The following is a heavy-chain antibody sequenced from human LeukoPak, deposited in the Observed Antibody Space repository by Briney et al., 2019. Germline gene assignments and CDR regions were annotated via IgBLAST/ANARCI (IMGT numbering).Heavy chain of an antibody. V-gene: IGHV3-23*01. D-gene: IGHD3-22*01. J-gene: IGHJ4*02. CDR2: LSGSGGST. CDR3: TTDGDTSDYWDFDY. CDR1: GFTFSTYA. Sequence: PGGSLRLSCTASGFTFSTYAMSWVRQAPGKGLEWVSALSGSGGSTYYADSVKGRFTISRDNSKNTLYLQMNSLRAEDTAVYYCTTDGDTSDYWDFDYWGQGTLVTVSS.